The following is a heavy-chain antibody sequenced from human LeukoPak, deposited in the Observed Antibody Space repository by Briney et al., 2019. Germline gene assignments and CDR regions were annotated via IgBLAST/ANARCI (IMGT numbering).Heavy chain of an antibody. CDR1: GASISGGTYY. V-gene: IGHV4-39*01. CDR3: ARRGGSGRAFDY. J-gene: IGHJ4*02. Sequence: PSETLSLTCSVSGASISGGTYYWGWIRQPPGKGLEWIGSIYYTGSTYDNPSLKSRVTISVDTSKNQFSLKLSSVTAADTAVYYCARRGGSGRAFDYWGQGTLVTVSS. D-gene: IGHD1-26*01. CDR2: IYYTGST.